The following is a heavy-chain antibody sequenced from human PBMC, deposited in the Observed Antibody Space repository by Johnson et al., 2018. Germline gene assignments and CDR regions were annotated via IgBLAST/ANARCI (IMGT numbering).Heavy chain of an antibody. Sequence: QVQLVQSGAEVKKPGSSVKVSCKASGGTFSSYTISWVRQAPGQGLEWMGRIIPILGIANYAQQFQGRVTITADKSTSTAYMELSSLRSEDTAVYYCASNYGSGNYYYMDVWGKGTTVTVSS. CDR3: ASNYGSGNYYYMDV. CDR1: GGTFSSYT. J-gene: IGHJ6*03. CDR2: IIPILGIA. V-gene: IGHV1-69*02. D-gene: IGHD3-10*01.